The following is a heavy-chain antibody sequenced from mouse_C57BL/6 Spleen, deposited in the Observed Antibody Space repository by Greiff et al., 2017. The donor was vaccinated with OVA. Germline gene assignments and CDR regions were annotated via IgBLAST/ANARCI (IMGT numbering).Heavy chain of an antibody. V-gene: IGHV14-3*01. CDR3: ARGDYDGGYYFDY. D-gene: IGHD2-4*01. J-gene: IGHJ2*01. CDR2: IDPANGNT. Sequence: VQLKESVAELVRPGASVKLSCTASGFNIKNTYMHWVKQRPEQGLEWIGRIDPANGNTKYAPKFQGKATITADTSSNTAYLQLSSLTSEDTAIYYCARGDYDGGYYFDYWGQGTTLTVSS. CDR1: GFNIKNTY.